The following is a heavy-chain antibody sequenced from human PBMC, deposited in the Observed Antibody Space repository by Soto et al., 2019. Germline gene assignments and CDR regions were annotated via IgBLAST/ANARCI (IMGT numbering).Heavy chain of an antibody. J-gene: IGHJ6*02. Sequence: ETLCLTCTVSGGSISSSSYYWGWIRQPPGKGLEWIGSIYYSGSTYYNPSLKSRVTISVDTSKNQFSLKLSSVTAADTAVYYCARGAAGDQTYYSHCMDVWVPVSTVP. D-gene: IGHD6-13*01. CDR1: GGSISSSSYY. V-gene: IGHV4-39*01. CDR3: ARGAAGDQTYYSHCMDV. CDR2: IYYSGST.